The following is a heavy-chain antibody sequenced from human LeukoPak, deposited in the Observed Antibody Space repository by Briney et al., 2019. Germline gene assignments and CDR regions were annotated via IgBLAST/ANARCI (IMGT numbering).Heavy chain of an antibody. Sequence: PGGSLRLSCAASGFTFSSYAMHWVRQAPGKGLEWVAVISYDGSNKYYADSVKGRFTISRDNSKNTLYLQMNSLRAEDTAVYYCARDWGLGYYYYMDVWGKGTTVTVSS. V-gene: IGHV3-30-3*01. D-gene: IGHD3-16*01. J-gene: IGHJ6*03. CDR3: ARDWGLGYYYYMDV. CDR2: ISYDGSNK. CDR1: GFTFSSYA.